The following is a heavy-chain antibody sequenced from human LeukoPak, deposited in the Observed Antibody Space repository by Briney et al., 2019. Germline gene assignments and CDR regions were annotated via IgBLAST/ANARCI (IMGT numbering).Heavy chain of an antibody. Sequence: ASVKVSCKASGYTFTGYYMHWVRQAPGQGLEWMGRVNPNNGVPNYAQKFQGRVTMTRDTAISTFYMELSSLKSDDTAVYFCAREVGYSSSYYGRFDPWGQGTLVIVSS. J-gene: IGHJ5*02. D-gene: IGHD2-2*01. V-gene: IGHV1-2*06. CDR3: AREVGYSSSYYGRFDP. CDR2: VNPNNGVP. CDR1: GYTFTGYY.